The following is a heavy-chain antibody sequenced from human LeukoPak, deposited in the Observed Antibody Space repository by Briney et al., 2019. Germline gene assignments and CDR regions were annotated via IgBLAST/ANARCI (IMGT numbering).Heavy chain of an antibody. CDR1: GGTFSSYA. D-gene: IGHD3-16*01. CDR2: IIPIFGTA. CDR3: ARSGQAYYDYVWGSLAAEKLLTTFDY. Sequence: SVKVSCKASGGTFSSYAISWVRQAPGQGLEWMGGIIPIFGTANYAQKFQGRVTITADKSTSTAYMELSSLRSEDTAVYYCARSGQAYYDYVWGSLAAEKLLTTFDYWGQGTLVTVSS. V-gene: IGHV1-69*06. J-gene: IGHJ4*02.